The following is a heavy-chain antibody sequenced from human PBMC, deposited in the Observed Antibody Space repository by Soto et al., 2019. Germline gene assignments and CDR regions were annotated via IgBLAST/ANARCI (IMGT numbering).Heavy chain of an antibody. CDR3: ARDGGIAVAGTI. Sequence: QVQLVQSGAEVKKPGSSVKVSCKASGGTFISYTISWVRQAPGQGIEWMGRIIPILGIANHAHKFQGRVTSTADKSTSTAYMELSSLRSEDTDVYYCARDGGIAVAGTIWGQGTLVTVSS. J-gene: IGHJ4*02. CDR1: GGTFISYT. D-gene: IGHD6-19*01. CDR2: IIPILGIA. V-gene: IGHV1-69*08.